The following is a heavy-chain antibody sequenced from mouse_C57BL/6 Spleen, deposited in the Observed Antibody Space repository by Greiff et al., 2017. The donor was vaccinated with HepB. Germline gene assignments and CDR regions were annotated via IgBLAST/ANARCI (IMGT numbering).Heavy chain of an antibody. CDR3: AGGDDYDKYGYVDV. CDR1: GYTFTDYY. J-gene: IGHJ1*03. V-gene: IGHV1-76*01. CDR2: IYPGSGNT. D-gene: IGHD2-4*01. Sequence: VQLQQSGAELVRPGASVKLSCKASGYTFTDYYINWVKQRPGQGLEWIARIYPGSGNTYYNEKFKGKATLTAEKSSSTAYMQLSSLTSEDSAVYFCAGGDDYDKYGYVDVWGTGTTVTVSA.